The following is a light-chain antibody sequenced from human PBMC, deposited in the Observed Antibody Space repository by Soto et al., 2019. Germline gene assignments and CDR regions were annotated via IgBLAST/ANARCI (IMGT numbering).Light chain of an antibody. V-gene: IGKV1-9*01. CDR3: QQYNSYWWT. Sequence: IQLTQSASSLSASVGDRVTITCRASQGISSYLAWCQQKPGKAPNLLIYAASTLQSGVPSRFSGSGSGTDFTLTISSLQPDDFATYYCQQYNSYWWTFGQGTKVDIK. CDR1: QGISSY. J-gene: IGKJ1*01. CDR2: AAS.